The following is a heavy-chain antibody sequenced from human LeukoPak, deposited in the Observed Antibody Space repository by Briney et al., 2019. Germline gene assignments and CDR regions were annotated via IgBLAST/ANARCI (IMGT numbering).Heavy chain of an antibody. Sequence: GESLKISCKGSGYSFTSYWIGWVRQMPGKGLEWMGIIYPGNSDTRYSPSFQGQVTISADKSISTAYLQWSSLKASDTAMYYCARQEYSSGWYQYYFDYWGQGTLDTVSS. V-gene: IGHV5-51*01. CDR1: GYSFTSYW. D-gene: IGHD6-19*01. CDR2: IYPGNSDT. J-gene: IGHJ4*02. CDR3: ARQEYSSGWYQYYFDY.